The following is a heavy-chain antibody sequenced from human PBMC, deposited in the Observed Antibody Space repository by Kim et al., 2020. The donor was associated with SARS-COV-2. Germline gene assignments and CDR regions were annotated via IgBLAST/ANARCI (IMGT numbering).Heavy chain of an antibody. CDR1: GGSFSGYY. Sequence: SETLSLTCAVYGGSFSGYYWSWIRQPPGKGLEWIGEINHSGSTNYNPSLKSRVTISVDTSKNQFSLKLSSVTAADTAVYYCARSSHTMTTVTTYWFDPWGQGTLVTVSS. D-gene: IGHD4-17*01. V-gene: IGHV4-34*01. CDR3: ARSSHTMTTVTTYWFDP. J-gene: IGHJ5*02. CDR2: INHSGST.